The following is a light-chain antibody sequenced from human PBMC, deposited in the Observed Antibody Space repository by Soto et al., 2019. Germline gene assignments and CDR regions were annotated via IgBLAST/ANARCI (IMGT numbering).Light chain of an antibody. CDR1: SSDVGSYNL. J-gene: IGLJ7*01. CDR2: EVS. Sequence: HSVLTQPASVSGSPGQSITISCTGTSSDVGSYNLVSWYQQHPTKAPKLMIYEVSERPSGVSNRFSGSKSDNTASLTISGLQAEDEADYYCCSYAGSSTLAVFGGGTQLTVL. V-gene: IGLV2-23*02. CDR3: CSYAGSSTLAV.